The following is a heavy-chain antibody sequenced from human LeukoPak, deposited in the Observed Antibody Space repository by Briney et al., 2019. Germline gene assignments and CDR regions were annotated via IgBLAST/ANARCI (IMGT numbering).Heavy chain of an antibody. CDR3: AKDKGAYGDYVFDY. CDR1: GFSFRNYW. V-gene: IGHV3-7*03. Sequence: SGGSLRLSCAASGFSFRNYWMGWVRQAPGKGLEWVANTKPDGSAEYYADSVRGRFTASRDNANNLLYLQMNRLRAEDTAFYYCAKDKGAYGDYVFDYWGQGTLVTVSS. J-gene: IGHJ4*02. CDR2: TKPDGSAE. D-gene: IGHD4-17*01.